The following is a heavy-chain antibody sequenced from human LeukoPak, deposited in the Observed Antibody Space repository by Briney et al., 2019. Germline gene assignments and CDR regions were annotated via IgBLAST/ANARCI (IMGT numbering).Heavy chain of an antibody. Sequence: ASVKVSCKTSGYTFTSYAIHWVRQAPGQRLEWMGWISAGNGNTKYSQNFQGRVTFISNTSATTAFMELSSLRSEDAAVYYCARDSGSGSNDYWGQGTLVTVSS. D-gene: IGHD1-26*01. V-gene: IGHV1-3*01. CDR3: ARDSGSGSNDY. J-gene: IGHJ4*02. CDR1: GYTFTSYA. CDR2: ISAGNGNT.